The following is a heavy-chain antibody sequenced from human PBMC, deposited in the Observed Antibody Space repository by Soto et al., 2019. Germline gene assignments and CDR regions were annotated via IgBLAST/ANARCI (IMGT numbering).Heavy chain of an antibody. J-gene: IGHJ4*01. CDR1: GGSISSGCYY. CDR2: IYYRGNT. D-gene: IGHD3-16*02. Sequence: SETLSHTCSVSGGSISSGCYYLSWILQHPGKGLEWIGYIYYRGNTYYNPSLKSRVTISVDRTKNQFSLKLSSVTAADTAVYYCASSLGELSLTSDYWFPGTLVTVSS. V-gene: IGHV4-31*03. CDR3: ASSLGELSLTSDY.